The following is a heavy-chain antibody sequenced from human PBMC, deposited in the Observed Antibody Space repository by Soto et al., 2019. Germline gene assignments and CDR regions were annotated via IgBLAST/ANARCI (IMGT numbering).Heavy chain of an antibody. Sequence: QVQLVQSGAEVKKPGSSVKVSCKASGGTFSSYTISWVRQAPGQGIEWMGRIITILGIAHYAQKFQGRVTITDDKSTRTAYMELSCVRSEDTAVYYCASDYGAGASDDYYYIDVWGKGTTVTVSS. D-gene: IGHD4-17*01. V-gene: IGHV1-69*02. J-gene: IGHJ6*03. CDR3: ASDYGAGASDDYYYIDV. CDR2: IITILGIA. CDR1: GGTFSSYT.